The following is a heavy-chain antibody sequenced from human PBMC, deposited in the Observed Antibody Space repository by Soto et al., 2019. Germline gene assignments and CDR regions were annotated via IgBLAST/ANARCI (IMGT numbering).Heavy chain of an antibody. CDR2: IYYSGST. Sequence: QVQLQESGPGLVKPSQTLSLTCTVSGGSISSGGYYWSWIRQHPGKGLEWIGYIYYSGSTYYNPSLKSRVIISVDTSKNQCSLKLSSVTAADTAVYYCARDRSNWAFDYWGQGTLVTVSS. D-gene: IGHD7-27*01. CDR3: ARDRSNWAFDY. V-gene: IGHV4-31*03. J-gene: IGHJ4*02. CDR1: GGSISSGGYY.